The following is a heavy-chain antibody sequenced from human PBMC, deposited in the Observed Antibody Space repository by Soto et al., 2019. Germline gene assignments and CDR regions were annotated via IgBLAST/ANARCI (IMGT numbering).Heavy chain of an antibody. CDR1: GYSFTVYY. J-gene: IGHJ6*02. CDR2: FNPNSGGA. Sequence: QVQLLQSGAEVRKPGASVKVSCKASGYSFTVYYLHWVRQGPGQGLEWMGSFNPNSGGANYAEKFQGRVTMTRDSTVSTGYMELSSLRIDDTAVYYCARASGKGYYYGLDVWGQGTTLTVSS. V-gene: IGHV1-2*02. D-gene: IGHD1-1*01. CDR3: ARASGKGYYYGLDV.